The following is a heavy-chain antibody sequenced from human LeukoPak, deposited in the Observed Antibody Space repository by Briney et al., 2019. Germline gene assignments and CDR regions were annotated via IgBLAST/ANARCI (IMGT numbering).Heavy chain of an antibody. D-gene: IGHD4-23*01. CDR3: ARELRWRTTAGFDY. CDR1: GYTFTSYD. V-gene: IGHV1-8*03. Sequence: ASVKVSCKASGYTFTSYDINGVRRATGEGVEGMGWMNPNSGNTGYAQKFQGRVTITRNTSISTAYMQLSSLRSEDTAVYYCARELRWRTTAGFDYWGQGTLVTVSS. J-gene: IGHJ4*02. CDR2: MNPNSGNT.